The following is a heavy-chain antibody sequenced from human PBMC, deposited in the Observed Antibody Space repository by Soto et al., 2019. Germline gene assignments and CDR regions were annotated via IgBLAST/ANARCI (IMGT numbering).Heavy chain of an antibody. CDR1: SGSISSSNW. V-gene: IGHV4-4*02. CDR3: AREHCSGGSCYGRNYYYYYMDV. D-gene: IGHD2-15*01. Sequence: SSETLSLTCAVSSGSISSSNWWSWVRQPPGKGLEWIGEIYHSGSTNYNPSLKSRVTISVDKSKNQFSLKLSSVTAADTAVYYCAREHCSGGSCYGRNYYYYYMDVWGKGTTVTVSS. J-gene: IGHJ6*03. CDR2: IYHSGST.